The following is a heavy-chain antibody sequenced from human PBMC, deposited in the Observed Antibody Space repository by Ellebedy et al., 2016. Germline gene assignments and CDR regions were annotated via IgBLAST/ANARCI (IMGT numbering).Heavy chain of an antibody. J-gene: IGHJ4*02. Sequence: ASVKVSCKASGYTFTSYDINWVRQATGQGLEWMGWMNPNSGNTGYAQKFQGRVTMTRNTSISTAYMELSSLRSEDTAVYYCVVQAVAGLTFDYWGQGTLVTVSS. CDR2: MNPNSGNT. V-gene: IGHV1-8*01. CDR3: VVQAVAGLTFDY. D-gene: IGHD6-19*01. CDR1: GYTFTSYD.